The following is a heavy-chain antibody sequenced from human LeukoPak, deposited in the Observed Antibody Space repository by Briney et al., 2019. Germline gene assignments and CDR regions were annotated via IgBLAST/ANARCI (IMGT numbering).Heavy chain of an antibody. D-gene: IGHD3-10*01. CDR3: AREHYGSGIVRKYYFDY. Sequence: GASVKVSCKASGYTFTGYYMHWVRQAPGQGLEWMGWINPNSGGTNYAQKFQGRVTMTRDTSISTAYMELSRLRSDDTAVYYCAREHYGSGIVRKYYFDYWGQGTLVTVSS. CDR1: GYTFTGYY. J-gene: IGHJ4*02. CDR2: INPNSGGT. V-gene: IGHV1-2*02.